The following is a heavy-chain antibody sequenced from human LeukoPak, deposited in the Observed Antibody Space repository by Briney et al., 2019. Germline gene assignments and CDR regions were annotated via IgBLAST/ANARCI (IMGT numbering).Heavy chain of an antibody. Sequence: GGSLRLSCAASGFTFSNHWMHWVGQAPGKGLMWVPRINRDGSRTDYADSVKGRFTISRDDAKNTLYLQVNSLRAEDTAVYFCARGGSDTAMAHDYWGQGTLVTVSS. J-gene: IGHJ4*02. CDR2: INRDGSRT. CDR1: GFTFSNHW. CDR3: ARGGSDTAMAHDY. D-gene: IGHD5-18*01. V-gene: IGHV3-74*01.